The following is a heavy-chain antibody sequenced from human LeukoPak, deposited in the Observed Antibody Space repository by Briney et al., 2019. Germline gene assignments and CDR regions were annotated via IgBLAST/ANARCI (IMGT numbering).Heavy chain of an antibody. CDR1: GDSISNYY. J-gene: IGHJ6*02. CDR3: ARMLSYYDSSGHFPYGMDV. Sequence: PSETLSLTCTVSGDSISNYYWSWIRQPAGKGLEWIGRIYTSGSTNYNPSLKSRVTMSVDTSKNQFSLKLSSVTAADTAVYYCARMLSYYDSSGHFPYGMDVWGQGTTVTVSS. CDR2: IYTSGST. D-gene: IGHD3-22*01. V-gene: IGHV4-4*07.